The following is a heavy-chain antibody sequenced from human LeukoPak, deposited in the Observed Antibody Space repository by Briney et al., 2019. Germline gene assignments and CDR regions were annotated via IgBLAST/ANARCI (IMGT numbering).Heavy chain of an antibody. CDR2: IRYDGSNK. Sequence: GGSLGLSCAASGFTFSSYGMHWVRQAPGRGLEWVAFIRYDGSNKYYADSVKGRFTISRDNSKNTLYLQMNGQRAEDTAVYYCAKDDSYGEYYYYYYYMDVWGKGTTVTVSS. CDR1: GFTFSSYG. V-gene: IGHV3-30*02. J-gene: IGHJ6*03. CDR3: AKDDSYGEYYYYYYYMDV. D-gene: IGHD5-18*01.